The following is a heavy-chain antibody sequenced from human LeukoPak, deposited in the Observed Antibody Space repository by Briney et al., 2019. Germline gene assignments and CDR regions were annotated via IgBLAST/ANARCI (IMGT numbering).Heavy chain of an antibody. D-gene: IGHD3-3*01. Sequence: GGSLRLSCAASGFTVSSNYVSWVRQAPGKGLEWVSILYSGGNTYYAASVRGRFTISRDNSKNTLYLQMNSLRAEDTAIYYCARSVTTYYYYGMDVWGQGTTVTVSS. J-gene: IGHJ6*02. V-gene: IGHV3-53*01. CDR2: LYSGGNT. CDR3: ARSVTTYYYYGMDV. CDR1: GFTVSSNY.